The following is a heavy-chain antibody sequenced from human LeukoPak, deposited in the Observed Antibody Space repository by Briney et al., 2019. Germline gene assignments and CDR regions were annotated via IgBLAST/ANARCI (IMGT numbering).Heavy chain of an antibody. CDR3: ARDYCDSNRCYGVVDP. CDR2: INTDGSSA. V-gene: IGHV3-74*01. J-gene: IGHJ5*02. Sequence: GGSLRLSCAASGFTFSSYWMHWVRQAPGKGLVWVSGINTDGSSASYGDSVKGRFTISRDNAKSTLYLQMNSLRAEDTAVYFCARDYCDSNRCYGVVDPWGQGTLVTVSS. D-gene: IGHD2-2*01. CDR1: GFTFSSYW.